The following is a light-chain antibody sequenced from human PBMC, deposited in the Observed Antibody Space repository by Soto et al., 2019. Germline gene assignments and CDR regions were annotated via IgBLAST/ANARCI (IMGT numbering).Light chain of an antibody. CDR2: GAS. J-gene: IGKJ3*01. V-gene: IGKV1-9*01. CDR3: QQLNSFPIP. Sequence: IQLTQSPSSLSASVGDRVTISCRASQGIANFLAWYQQKPVKATKLLIYGASTLQSGVPSRFSGSGSGTDFTLTISSLQPEDFATYYCQQLNSFPIPFGPGTKVDIK. CDR1: QGIANF.